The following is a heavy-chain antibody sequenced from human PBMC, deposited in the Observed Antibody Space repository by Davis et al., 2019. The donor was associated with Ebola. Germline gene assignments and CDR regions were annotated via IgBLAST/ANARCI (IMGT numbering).Heavy chain of an antibody. CDR2: IYYSGST. J-gene: IGHJ5*02. CDR3: ARVNYDFWSGYYSDNWFDP. Sequence: GSLRLSCTVSGGSISSYYWSWIRQPPGKGLEWIGYIYYSGSTNYNPSLKSRVTILVDTSKNQFSLKLSSVTAADTAVYYCARVNYDFWSGYYSDNWFDPWGQGTLVTVSS. V-gene: IGHV4-59*01. D-gene: IGHD3-3*01. CDR1: GGSISSYY.